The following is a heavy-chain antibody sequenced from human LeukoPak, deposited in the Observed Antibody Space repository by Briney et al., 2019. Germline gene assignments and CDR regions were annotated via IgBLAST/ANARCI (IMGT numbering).Heavy chain of an antibody. CDR3: AKSVSFFAVDWFDP. V-gene: IGHV3-23*01. J-gene: IGHJ5*02. CDR2: VSGSGGST. D-gene: IGHD5/OR15-5a*01. Sequence: GGSRRLSFAASGLTFSTYTMTWFRQAPGKGRAWVSPVSGSGGSTYYADSVRGRFTISRDNSKNTLYLQMNSLRAEDTAVYYCAKSVSFFAVDWFDPWGQGTLVTVSS. CDR1: GLTFSTYT.